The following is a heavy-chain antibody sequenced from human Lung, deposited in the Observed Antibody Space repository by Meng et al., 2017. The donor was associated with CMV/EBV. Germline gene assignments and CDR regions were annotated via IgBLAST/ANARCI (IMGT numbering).Heavy chain of an antibody. CDR3: ARDMYWDQSYHGMDV. CDR1: GLTVSNNY. Sequence: GGSLRLXCAASGLTVSNNYLTWVRQAPGKGLEWVSVFYSGGSTYYADSVQGRFTVSRDNSKNTLYLQMNSLRVEDTGIYYCARDMYWDQSYHGMDVWGRGTTVTVSS. CDR2: FYSGGST. V-gene: IGHV3-66*02. D-gene: IGHD1-26*01. J-gene: IGHJ6*02.